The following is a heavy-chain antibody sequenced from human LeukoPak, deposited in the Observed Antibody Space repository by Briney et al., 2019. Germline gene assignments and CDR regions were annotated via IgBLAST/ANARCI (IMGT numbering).Heavy chain of an antibody. V-gene: IGHV4-39*01. CDR3: ASSPSGWSRLPDY. J-gene: IGHJ4*02. D-gene: IGHD6-19*01. CDR2: IYYSGST. CDR1: GGSISSSSYY. Sequence: PSETLSLTCTVSGGSISSSSYYWGWIRQPPGKGLEWIGSIYYSGSTYYNPSLKSRVTISVDTSKNQFSLKLSSVTAADTAVYYCASSPSGWSRLPDYWGQGTLVTVFS.